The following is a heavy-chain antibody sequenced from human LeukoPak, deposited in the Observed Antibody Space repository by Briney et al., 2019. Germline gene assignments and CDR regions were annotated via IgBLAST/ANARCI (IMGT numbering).Heavy chain of an antibody. CDR3: ARVMAVAGTSFYWFDP. D-gene: IGHD6-19*01. CDR1: GGSISSSSYY. V-gene: IGHV4-39*07. J-gene: IGHJ5*02. CDR2: IYYSGST. Sequence: KSSETLSLTCTVSGGSISSSSYYWGWIRQPPGKGLEWIGSIYYSGSTNYNPSLKSRVTISVDTSKNQFSLKLSSVTAADTAVYYCARVMAVAGTSFYWFDPWGQGTLVTVSS.